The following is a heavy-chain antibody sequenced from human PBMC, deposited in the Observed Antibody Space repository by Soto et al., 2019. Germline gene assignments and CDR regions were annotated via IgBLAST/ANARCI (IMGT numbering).Heavy chain of an antibody. J-gene: IGHJ4*02. CDR3: AKGPQGLGYCRSTSCYYFAY. V-gene: IGHV3-23*01. Sequence: EVQLLESGGGLVQPGGSLRLSCAASGFTFSSYAMSWVRQAPGKGLEWVSAISGSGGSTYYADSVKGRFTISRDNSKNKLYLQMNSLRAEDKAVYNCAKGPQGLGYCRSTSCYYFAYGGQGTLVTVFS. CDR1: GFTFSSYA. CDR2: ISGSGGST. D-gene: IGHD2-2*01.